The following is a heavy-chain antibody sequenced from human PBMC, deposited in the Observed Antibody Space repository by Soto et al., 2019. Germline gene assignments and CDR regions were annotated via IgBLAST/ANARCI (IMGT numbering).Heavy chain of an antibody. CDR3: ARWDTAMALDY. CDR2: IYYSGST. Sequence: QVQLQESGPGLVKPSETLSLTCTVSGGSISSYYWSWIRQPPGKGLEWIGYIYYSGSTNYNPSLKSRVTIAVDTSKNQFSRRLSSGAAADRAVYSCARWDTAMALDYWGQGTLVPVPP. J-gene: IGHJ4*02. CDR1: GGSISSYY. D-gene: IGHD5-18*01. V-gene: IGHV4-59*01.